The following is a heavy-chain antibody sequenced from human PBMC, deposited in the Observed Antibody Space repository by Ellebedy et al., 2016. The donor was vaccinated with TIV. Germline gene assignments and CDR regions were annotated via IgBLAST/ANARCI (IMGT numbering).Heavy chain of an antibody. J-gene: IGHJ3*02. Sequence: GESLKFSCAASGFTVSYTYMSWVRQAPGKGLEWVSVIQTGGDTYYADSVKGRFTISRDSSKNTLYLQMNSLRAEDTAVYYCARRISGTYGDDAMDIWGQGTMVTVSS. D-gene: IGHD1-20*01. CDR3: ARRISGTYGDDAMDI. V-gene: IGHV3-53*01. CDR1: GFTVSYTY. CDR2: IQTGGDT.